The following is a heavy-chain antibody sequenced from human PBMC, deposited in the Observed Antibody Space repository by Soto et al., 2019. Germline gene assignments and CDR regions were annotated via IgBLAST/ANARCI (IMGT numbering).Heavy chain of an antibody. CDR1: GYKFTTYG. Sequence: QVQLLQSGAEVKKPGASVKVSCKASGYKFTTYGITWVRQAPGQGLEWLGGISTYNGNTDYAQNLQDRVTMTTETSPSTAYLEVRSLTSDDTAVYFCARGLGTNGLDVWSQGTTVTVSS. V-gene: IGHV1-18*04. J-gene: IGHJ6*02. CDR3: ARGLGTNGLDV. D-gene: IGHD7-27*01. CDR2: ISTYNGNT.